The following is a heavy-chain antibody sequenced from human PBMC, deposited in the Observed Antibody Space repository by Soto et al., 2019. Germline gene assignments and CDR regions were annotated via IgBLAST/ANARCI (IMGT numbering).Heavy chain of an antibody. CDR2: ITSDTKTI. V-gene: IGHV3-48*02. D-gene: IGHD6-19*01. Sequence: EVQLVESGGDLVHRGGSLRLSCVASGFTFSVYSMNWVRQAPGKGLEWFSYITSDTKTIKYADSVKGRFTISRDNAKNSVYLQMNSPRDEDTAVYYCARSVEGHFDYWGQGTVVTVSS. CDR3: ARSVEGHFDY. CDR1: GFTFSVYS. J-gene: IGHJ4*02.